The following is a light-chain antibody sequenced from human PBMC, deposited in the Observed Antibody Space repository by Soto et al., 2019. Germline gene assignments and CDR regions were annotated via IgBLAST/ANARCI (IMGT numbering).Light chain of an antibody. CDR2: AAS. V-gene: IGKV3-20*01. Sequence: EIVLTQSPGTLSLSPRERATLSCRASQSVSSDFLAWYRQKPGQAPRLLIYAASSRATGIPDRFSGSGSGTDFTLTINKLEPEDFALYYCQQYGSSSPGTFGQGTRVEIK. CDR3: QQYGSSSPGT. CDR1: QSVSSDF. J-gene: IGKJ1*01.